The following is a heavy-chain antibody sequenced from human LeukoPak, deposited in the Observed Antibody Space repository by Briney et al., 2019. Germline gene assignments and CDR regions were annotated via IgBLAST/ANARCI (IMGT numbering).Heavy chain of an antibody. CDR1: GFRFSSYA. J-gene: IGHJ4*02. D-gene: IGHD1-7*01. CDR2: ISGSGVST. V-gene: IGHV3-23*01. CDR3: AKDERNWNYNLASQTYD. Sequence: SGGSLRLSCAASGFRFSSYAMSWVRQAPGKGLEWVSAISGSGVSTYYADSVKGRFTVSRDNSKNTPYLQMSSPRAEDTAVYYCAKDERNWNYNLASQTYDWGQGTLVTVSS.